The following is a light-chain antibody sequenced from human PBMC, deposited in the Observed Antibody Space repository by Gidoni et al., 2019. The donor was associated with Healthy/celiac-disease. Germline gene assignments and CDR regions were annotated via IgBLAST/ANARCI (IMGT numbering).Light chain of an antibody. Sequence: QSALTHPASVSGSPAQSITISCTGTSSDVVGYNYVSWYQQHPGKAPKLMIYEVSNRPSGVSNRFSGSKSGNTASLTISGLQAEDEADYYCSSYTSSSTLEVVFGGGTKLTVL. V-gene: IGLV2-14*01. J-gene: IGLJ2*01. CDR2: EVS. CDR3: SSYTSSSTLEVV. CDR1: SSDVVGYNY.